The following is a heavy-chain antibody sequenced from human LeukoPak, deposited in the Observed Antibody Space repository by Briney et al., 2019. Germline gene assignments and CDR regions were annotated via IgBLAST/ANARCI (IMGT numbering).Heavy chain of an antibody. Sequence: SETLSLTCAVYGASFSGYYWSWIRQPPGKGLECIGEINDGGTTNYNPSLKSRDSISVERSKNHLCLILSSVTASDTATYICARSFYSNYDKWFDPWGQGTLVTVSS. CDR2: INDGGTT. CDR1: GASFSGYY. CDR3: ARSFYSNYDKWFDP. D-gene: IGHD4-11*01. V-gene: IGHV4-34*01. J-gene: IGHJ5*02.